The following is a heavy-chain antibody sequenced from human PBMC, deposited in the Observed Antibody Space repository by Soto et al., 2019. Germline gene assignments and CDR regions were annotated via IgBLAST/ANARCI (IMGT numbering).Heavy chain of an antibody. CDR2: IYHSGST. CDR3: ARHSGSYFRDY. Sequence: QVQLQESGPGLVKPSGTLSLTCAVSGDSISSSNWWSWVRQPPGKGLEWIGEIYHSGSTNYNPSLKSRVTISGDTSKNQFSLNRNSVTAADTAVYYCARHSGSYFRDYWGEGTLCAVSS. V-gene: IGHV4-4*02. D-gene: IGHD1-26*01. CDR1: GDSISSSNW. J-gene: IGHJ4*02.